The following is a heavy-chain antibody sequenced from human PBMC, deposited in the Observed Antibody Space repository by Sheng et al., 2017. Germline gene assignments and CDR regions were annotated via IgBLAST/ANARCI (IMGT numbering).Heavy chain of an antibody. V-gene: IGHV3-21*01. CDR3: ASRTPPYYGSGSYYKG. D-gene: IGHD3-10*01. Sequence: EVQLVESGGGLVKPGGSLRLSCAASGFTFSSYSMNWVRQAPGKGLEWVSSISSSSSYIYYADSVKGRFTISRDNAKNSLYLQMNSLRAEDTAVYYCASRTPPYYGSGSYYKGWGQGTLVTVSS. J-gene: IGHJ4*02. CDR1: GFTFSSYS. CDR2: ISSSSSYI.